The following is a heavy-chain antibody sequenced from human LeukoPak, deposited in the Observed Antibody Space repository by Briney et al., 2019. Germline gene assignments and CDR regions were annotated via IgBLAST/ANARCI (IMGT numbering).Heavy chain of an antibody. CDR1: GFTFSSYG. Sequence: QSGGSLRLSCAASGFTFSSYGMHWVRQAPGKGLEWVAVISYDGSNKYYADSVKGRFTISRDNSKNTLYLQMNSLRAEDTAVYYCAKRSGYSSSWWNDAFDIWGQGTMVTVSS. CDR2: ISYDGSNK. V-gene: IGHV3-30*18. J-gene: IGHJ3*02. CDR3: AKRSGYSSSWWNDAFDI. D-gene: IGHD6-13*01.